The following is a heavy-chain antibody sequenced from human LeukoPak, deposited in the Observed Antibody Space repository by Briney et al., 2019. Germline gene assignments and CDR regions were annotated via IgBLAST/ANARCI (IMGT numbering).Heavy chain of an antibody. Sequence: GGSLRLSYAASGFTFSSYGMHWVRQAPGKGLEWVAVISYDGSNKYYADSVKGRFAISRDNSKNTLYLQMNSLRAEDTAVYYCARDRGSGFDYWGQGTLVTVSS. J-gene: IGHJ4*02. V-gene: IGHV3-30*03. CDR1: GFTFSSYG. CDR2: ISYDGSNK. CDR3: ARDRGSGFDY. D-gene: IGHD6-19*01.